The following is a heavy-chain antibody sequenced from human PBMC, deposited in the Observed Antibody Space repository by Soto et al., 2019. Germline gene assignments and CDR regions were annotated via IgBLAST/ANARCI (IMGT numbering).Heavy chain of an antibody. CDR1: GYTFTVYY. CDR3: ARDLAKGGGSAGFDY. J-gene: IGHJ4*02. Sequence: ASVKVSCKASGYTFTVYYMHWVRQAPGQGLEWMGWINPKSGGTMYPQKFQGRITMTWDTSISTAYMALTRLRSDDTAVYYCARDLAKGGGSAGFDYWGQGTLVTVSS. CDR2: INPKSGGT. V-gene: IGHV1-2*02. D-gene: IGHD1-26*01.